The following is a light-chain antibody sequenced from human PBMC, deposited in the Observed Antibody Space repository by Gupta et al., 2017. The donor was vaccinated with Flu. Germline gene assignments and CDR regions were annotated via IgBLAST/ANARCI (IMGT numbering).Light chain of an antibody. J-gene: IGKJ3*01. CDR3: QQSYSTLPFT. CDR1: QRISSY. Sequence: DIQMTQSPSSLFASVGDRVTITCRASQRISSYLNWYQQKQGKAPKLLIYAASSVQSWVPSRFCGSGSGTDFTLTIISLQHEDFATYYCQQSYSTLPFTFGPGTKVDIK. V-gene: IGKV1-39*01. CDR2: AAS.